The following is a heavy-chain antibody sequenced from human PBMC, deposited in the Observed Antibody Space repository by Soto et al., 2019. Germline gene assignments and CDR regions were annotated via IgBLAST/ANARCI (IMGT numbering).Heavy chain of an antibody. Sequence: QLLESRGGLVQPGGSLRLSCVASGFTFANYGMNWVRQAPGRGLEWVSVISDSAGSTHYADSVKGRFTISRDKSKNSLYLQMNSLRVEDTAIYYCAKDAPEYGNYYFDFWGQGTLVTVSS. D-gene: IGHD1-7*01. CDR3: AKDAPEYGNYYFDF. CDR2: ISDSAGST. CDR1: GFTFANYG. V-gene: IGHV3-23*01. J-gene: IGHJ4*02.